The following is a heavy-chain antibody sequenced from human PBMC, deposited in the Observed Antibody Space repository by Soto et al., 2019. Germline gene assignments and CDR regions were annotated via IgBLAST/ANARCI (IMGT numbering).Heavy chain of an antibody. CDR1: GYIFTNYW. CDR3: ARLLLSRVDFDP. Sequence: PGESLKISCKGSGYIFTNYWIGWVRQMPGKGLEWMGRIDPSDSYTNYSPSFQGHVTISADKSISTAYLQWSSLKASDTAMYYCARLLLSRVDFDPWGQGTLVTVSS. V-gene: IGHV5-10-1*01. J-gene: IGHJ5*02. CDR2: IDPSDSYT. D-gene: IGHD3-16*02.